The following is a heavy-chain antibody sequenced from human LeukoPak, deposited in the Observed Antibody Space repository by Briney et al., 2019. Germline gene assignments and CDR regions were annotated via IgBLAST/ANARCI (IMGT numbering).Heavy chain of an antibody. J-gene: IGHJ4*02. CDR3: AREGSGWYGNFDY. Sequence: GASVKVSCKASGYAFTSYYMHGVRQAPGQGLDWMGGINPSRVSTTYAQKFEGRVTMTRDTSSSTAYMAVSRLRSNHTAVYYCAREGSGWYGNFDYWGQGTLVTVSS. CDR1: GYAFTSYY. CDR2: INPSRVST. V-gene: IGHV1-2*02. D-gene: IGHD6-19*01.